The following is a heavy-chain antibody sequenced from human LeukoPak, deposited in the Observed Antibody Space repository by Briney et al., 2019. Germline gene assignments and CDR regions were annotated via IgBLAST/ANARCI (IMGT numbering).Heavy chain of an antibody. V-gene: IGHV3-23*01. CDR2: ISGSGGST. Sequence: GGSLRLSCAASGFTFSSYAMSWVRQAPGKGLEWVSAISGSGGSTYYADSVKGRFTISRDNSKNTLYLQMNSLRAEDTAVYYCAKPIFTYYYDSSGYYPFDYWGQGTLVTVSS. CDR3: AKPIFTYYYDSSGYYPFDY. D-gene: IGHD3-22*01. J-gene: IGHJ4*02. CDR1: GFTFSSYA.